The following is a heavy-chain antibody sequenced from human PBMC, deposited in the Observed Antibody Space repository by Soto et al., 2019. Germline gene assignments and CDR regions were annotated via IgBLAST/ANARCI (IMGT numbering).Heavy chain of an antibody. CDR2: ISGSDDRT. J-gene: IGHJ4*02. CDR1: GFTFSNYA. Sequence: EVQLLESGGGLEQPGGSLRLSCVASGFTFSNYAMNWIRQAPGKGLEWVSSISGSDDRTFFADSVKGRFTISRDNSKDTVFLQMNNLRGEDTALYYCTKRGRGIDIFLDSWGQGTLVSVSS. D-gene: IGHD3-9*01. V-gene: IGHV3-23*01. CDR3: TKRGRGIDIFLDS.